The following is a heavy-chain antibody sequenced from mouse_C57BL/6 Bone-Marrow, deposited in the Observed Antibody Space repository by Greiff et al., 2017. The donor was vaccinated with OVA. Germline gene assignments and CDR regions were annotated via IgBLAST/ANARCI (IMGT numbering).Heavy chain of an antibody. CDR1: GFNIKDDY. D-gene: IGHD2-4*01. Sequence: VQLKESGAELVRPGASVKLSCTASGFNIKDDYMHWVKQRPEQGLEWIGWIDPENGDTEYASKFQGKATITADTSSNTAYLQLSSLTSEDTAVYYCAVRYDYDNWYFDVWGTGTTVTVSS. CDR2: IDPENGDT. CDR3: AVRYDYDNWYFDV. V-gene: IGHV14-4*01. J-gene: IGHJ1*03.